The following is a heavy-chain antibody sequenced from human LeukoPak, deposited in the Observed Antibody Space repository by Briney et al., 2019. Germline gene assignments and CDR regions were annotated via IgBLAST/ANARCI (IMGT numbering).Heavy chain of an antibody. D-gene: IGHD3-10*01. Sequence: ASVKVSCKASGYTFTSYAMNWVRQAPGQGLEWMGWINTHTGNPTYAQGFTGRFVFSLDTSVSTAYLQISSLQAEDTAVYYCARNSPSMVRGSGYYMDVWGKGTTVTVSS. CDR2: INTHTGNP. J-gene: IGHJ6*03. CDR3: ARNSPSMVRGSGYYMDV. V-gene: IGHV7-4-1*02. CDR1: GYTFTSYA.